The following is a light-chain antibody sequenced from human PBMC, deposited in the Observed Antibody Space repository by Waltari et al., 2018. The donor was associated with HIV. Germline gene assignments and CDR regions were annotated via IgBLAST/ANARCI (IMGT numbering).Light chain of an antibody. V-gene: IGKV3-11*01. CDR2: DAS. CDR3: QQRSNWVT. J-gene: IGKJ5*01. CDR1: QSVSSY. Sequence: EIVLTQSPATLSLSPGERATLSCRASQSVSSYLAWYQQKPGQAPRLLLYDASNSATGIPARFSGSGSGTDFTLTISSLEPEDFAVYYWQQRSNWVTFGQGTRLEIK.